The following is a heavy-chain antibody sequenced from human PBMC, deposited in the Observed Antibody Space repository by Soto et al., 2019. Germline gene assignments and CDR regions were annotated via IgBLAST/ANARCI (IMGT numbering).Heavy chain of an antibody. V-gene: IGHV1-18*01. D-gene: IGHD6-6*01. CDR1: GYTFTNYG. Sequence: QVQLVQSGAEVKKPGASVKVSCKASGYTFTNYGISWVRQAPGQGLEWMGWISAYKCNTNYAQKFQGRVTMTTDTSTSTAYMELRSLRTDDTAVYYFASRSGQLPYYFDYWGQGTLVTVSS. CDR3: ASRSGQLPYYFDY. J-gene: IGHJ4*02. CDR2: ISAYKCNT.